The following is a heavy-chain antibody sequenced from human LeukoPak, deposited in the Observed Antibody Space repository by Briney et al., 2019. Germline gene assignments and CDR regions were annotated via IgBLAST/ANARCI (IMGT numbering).Heavy chain of an antibody. J-gene: IGHJ4*02. CDR3: ASHGDSSSSGYFDY. CDR1: GFTFSSYA. V-gene: IGHV3-7*01. CDR2: IKQDGSEK. Sequence: GRSLRLSCAASGFTFSSYAMHWVRQAPGKGLEWVANIKQDGSEKYYVDSVKGRFTISRDNAKNSLYQQMNSLRAEDTAVYYCASHGDSSSSGYFDYWGQGTLVTVSS. D-gene: IGHD6-6*01.